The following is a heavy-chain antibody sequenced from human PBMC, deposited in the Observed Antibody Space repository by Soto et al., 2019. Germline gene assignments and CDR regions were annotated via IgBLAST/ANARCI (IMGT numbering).Heavy chain of an antibody. V-gene: IGHV4-4*02. CDR1: SGSISSSNW. CDR2: IYHSGST. CDR3: ARAPAALKGHANWFDP. Sequence: SETLSLTCAVSSGSISSSNWWSWVRQPPGKGLEWIGEIYHSGSTNYNPSLKSRVTISVDKSKNQFSLKLSSVTAADTAVYYCARAPAALKGHANWFDPWGQGTLVTVSS. J-gene: IGHJ5*02. D-gene: IGHD6-13*01.